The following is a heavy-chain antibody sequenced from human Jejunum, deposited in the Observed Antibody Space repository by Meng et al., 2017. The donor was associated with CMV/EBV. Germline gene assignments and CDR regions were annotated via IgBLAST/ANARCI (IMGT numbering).Heavy chain of an antibody. CDR1: FTFSNYG. Sequence: FTFSNYGMHWVLQAPGKGLEWVALTSYDGSHTYYADSVKGRFTISRDNSKNTLYLQMNSLRIEDTGVYYCARDSPIVVAISDHPFDYWGQGTPVTVSS. CDR2: TSYDGSHT. J-gene: IGHJ4*02. V-gene: IGHV3-30*19. CDR3: ARDSPIVVAISDHPFDY. D-gene: IGHD3-22*01.